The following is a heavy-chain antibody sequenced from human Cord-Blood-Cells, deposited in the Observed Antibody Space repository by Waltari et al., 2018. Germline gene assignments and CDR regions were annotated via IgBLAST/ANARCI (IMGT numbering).Heavy chain of an antibody. Sequence: EVQLVESGGGLVQPGGSLRLSCAASGFTFSSYWMHWVRQAPGKGLVWVARINSEGSITSYADSVKGRFTISRDNAKNTLYLQMNSLRAGDTAVYYCARAGELGIDYWGQGTLVTVSS. J-gene: IGHJ4*02. D-gene: IGHD7-27*01. CDR2: INSEGSIT. V-gene: IGHV3-74*01. CDR1: GFTFSSYW. CDR3: ARAGELGIDY.